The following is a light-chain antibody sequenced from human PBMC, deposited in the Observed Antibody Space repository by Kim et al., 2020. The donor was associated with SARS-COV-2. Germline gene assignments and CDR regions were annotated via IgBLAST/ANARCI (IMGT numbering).Light chain of an antibody. CDR1: QGISSD. CDR2: AAS. J-gene: IGKJ1*01. Sequence: ASGGDRVTFTCRARQGISSDLAWYQQMPGKAPKLLIFAASNVQSGVPSRFSGSGSGTDFTLTISSLQPEDFATYYCLQDYSYPRTFGQGTKVDIK. V-gene: IGKV1-6*01. CDR3: LQDYSYPRT.